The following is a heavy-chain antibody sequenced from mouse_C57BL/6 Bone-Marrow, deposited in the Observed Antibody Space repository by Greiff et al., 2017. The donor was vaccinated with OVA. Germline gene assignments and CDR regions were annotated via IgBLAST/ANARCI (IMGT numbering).Heavy chain of an antibody. J-gene: IGHJ3*01. V-gene: IGHV1-54*01. CDR1: GYAFTNYL. Sequence: VQVVESGAELVRPGTSVKVSCKASGYAFTNYLIEWVKQRPGQGLEWIGVINPGSGGTNYNEKFKGKATLTADKSSSTAYMQLSSLTSEDSAVYFCARSRGNYPWFAYWGQGTLVTVSA. D-gene: IGHD2-1*01. CDR3: ARSRGNYPWFAY. CDR2: INPGSGGT.